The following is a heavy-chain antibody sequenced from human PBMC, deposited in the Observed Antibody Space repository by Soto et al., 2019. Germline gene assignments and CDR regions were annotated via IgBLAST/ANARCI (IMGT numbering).Heavy chain of an antibody. V-gene: IGHV3-48*01. J-gene: IGHJ4*02. D-gene: IGHD6-13*01. CDR1: RFTFSSYR. Sequence: PGCSLRLSCSASRFTFSSYRMNWVRQAPGKGLEWVSYISSSSSTIYYADSVKGRFTISRDNAKNSLYLQMNSLGAEDTAVYYCASFSRRSSPPAYWGQGTLVTVSS. CDR2: ISSSSSTI. CDR3: ASFSRRSSPPAY.